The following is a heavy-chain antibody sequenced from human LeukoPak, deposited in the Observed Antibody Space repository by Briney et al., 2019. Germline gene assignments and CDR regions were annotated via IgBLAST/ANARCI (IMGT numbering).Heavy chain of an antibody. Sequence: PGGSLRLSCAASGFTFSSYEMNWVRQVPGKGLEWVSYISSSGSTIYYADSVKGQFTISRDNAKNSLYLQMNSLRAEDTAVYYCARDLSGYSYGYFNYYGMDVWGQGTTVTVSS. J-gene: IGHJ6*02. CDR2: ISSSGSTI. CDR3: ARDLSGYSYGYFNYYGMDV. D-gene: IGHD5-18*01. V-gene: IGHV3-48*03. CDR1: GFTFSSYE.